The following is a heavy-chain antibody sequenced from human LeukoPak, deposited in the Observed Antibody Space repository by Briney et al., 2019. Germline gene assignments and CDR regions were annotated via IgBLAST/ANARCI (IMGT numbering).Heavy chain of an antibody. Sequence: NPSETLSLTCTVSGGSISSSSYYWSWIRQPPGKGLGWIGSIYYSGSTYYNPSLKSRVTISVDTSKNQFSLKLSSVTAADTAVYYCAREGGGDWELPEYYGMDVWGQGTTVTVSS. CDR2: IYYSGST. V-gene: IGHV4-39*07. CDR3: AREGGGDWELPEYYGMDV. CDR1: GGSISSSSYY. D-gene: IGHD1-26*01. J-gene: IGHJ6*02.